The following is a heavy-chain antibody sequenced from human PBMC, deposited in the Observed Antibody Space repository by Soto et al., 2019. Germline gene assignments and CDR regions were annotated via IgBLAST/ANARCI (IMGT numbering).Heavy chain of an antibody. V-gene: IGHV3-23*01. CDR3: AKTYSGYSFDY. CDR1: GFTFSSYA. J-gene: IGHJ4*02. D-gene: IGHD3-22*01. Sequence: GGSLRLSCAASGFTFSSYAMSWVRQAPGKGLEWVSTISGSGATSHYADSVKGRFTISRDSSKNILYLQMSSLRAEDTAVYYCAKTYSGYSFDYWGQGTLVTVSS. CDR2: ISGSGATS.